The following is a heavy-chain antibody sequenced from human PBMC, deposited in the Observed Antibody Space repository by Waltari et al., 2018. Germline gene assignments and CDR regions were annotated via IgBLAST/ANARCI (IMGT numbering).Heavy chain of an antibody. Sequence: QVQLQQWGAGLLKPSETLSLTCAVYGGSFSGYYWSWIRQPPGKGLEWIGEINHSGSTNYNPSLKSRVTISVDTSKNQFSLKLSSVTAADTAVYYCARRTPITIFWGGAHFDYWGQGTLVTFSS. CDR2: INHSGST. CDR3: ARRTPITIFWGGAHFDY. J-gene: IGHJ4*02. D-gene: IGHD3-9*01. CDR1: GGSFSGYY. V-gene: IGHV4-34*01.